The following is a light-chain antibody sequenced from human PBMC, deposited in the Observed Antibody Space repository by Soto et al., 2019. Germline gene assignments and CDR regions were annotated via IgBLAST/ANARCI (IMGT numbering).Light chain of an antibody. CDR2: DVS. CDR3: SSYTSRITVV. J-gene: IGLJ3*02. CDR1: SSDVGAYKY. Sequence: QSALTQPASVSGSPGQSITLSCTGTSSDVGAYKYVSWYQQYPGKAPKLMIYDVSNRPSGVSNRFSGSKSGNTASLTISGLQAEDEADYYCSSYTSRITVVFGGGTKLTVL. V-gene: IGLV2-14*01.